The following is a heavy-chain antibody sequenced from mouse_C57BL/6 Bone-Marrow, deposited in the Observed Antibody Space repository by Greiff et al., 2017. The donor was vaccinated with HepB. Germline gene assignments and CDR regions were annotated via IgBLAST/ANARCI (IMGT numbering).Heavy chain of an antibody. D-gene: IGHD6-1*01. CDR3: ARWQGDYYDY. Sequence: VQLQQPGAELVRPGSSVKLSCKASGYTFPSYWMDWVKQRPGQGLEWIGNIYPSDSETHYNQKFKDKATLTVDKSSSTAYMQLSSLTSEDSAVYYYARWQGDYYDYWGQGTTLTVSS. V-gene: IGHV1-61*01. CDR2: IYPSDSET. CDR1: GYTFPSYW. J-gene: IGHJ2*01.